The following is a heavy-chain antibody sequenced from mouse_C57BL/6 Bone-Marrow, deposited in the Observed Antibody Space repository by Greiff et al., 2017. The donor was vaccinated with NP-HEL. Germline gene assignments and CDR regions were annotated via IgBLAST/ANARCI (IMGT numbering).Heavy chain of an antibody. CDR3: ARMDYSNLYAMDY. J-gene: IGHJ4*01. D-gene: IGHD2-5*01. CDR2: ISSGSSTI. Sequence: EVHLVESGGGLVKPGGSLKLSCAASGFTFSDYGMHWVRQAPEKGLEWVAYISSGSSTIYYADTVKGRFTISRDNAKNTLFLQMTSLRSEDTAMYYCARMDYSNLYAMDYWGQGTSVTVSS. CDR1: GFTFSDYG. V-gene: IGHV5-17*01.